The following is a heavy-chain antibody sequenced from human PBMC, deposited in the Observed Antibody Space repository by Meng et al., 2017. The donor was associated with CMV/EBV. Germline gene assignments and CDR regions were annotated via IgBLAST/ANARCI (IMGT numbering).Heavy chain of an antibody. CDR1: GGSIRHYY. V-gene: IGHV4-4*07. CDR3: ARAAVDLSTDYFDY. Sequence: VLFEESGPDLVMPPEPLSLTCTVSGGSIRHYYWSWHRQPAGKGLEWIGRIYTSGSTNYNPSLKSRVTMSVDTSKKQSSLKLSSVTAADTAVYYCARAAVDLSTDYFDYWGQGTLVTVSS. J-gene: IGHJ4*02. D-gene: IGHD2-15*01. CDR2: IYTSGST.